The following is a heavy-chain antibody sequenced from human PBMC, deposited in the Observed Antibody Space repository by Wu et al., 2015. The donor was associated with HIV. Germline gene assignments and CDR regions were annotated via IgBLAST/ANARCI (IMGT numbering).Heavy chain of an antibody. D-gene: IGHD3-16*01. CDR3: ARERYGAVSGLSMDV. V-gene: IGHV1-46*04. J-gene: IGHJ6*03. CDR1: GYTFTSYY. CDR2: TNPSGGNT. Sequence: QLVQSGAEVTKPGASVSVSCQTSGYTFTSYYIHWVRQAPGQGLEWVGMTNPSGGNTRFAQRLWGRPTMTRDTSTTTVSLSLSNLKYEDTAIYYCARERYGAVSGLSMDVWGRGTTVIVSS.